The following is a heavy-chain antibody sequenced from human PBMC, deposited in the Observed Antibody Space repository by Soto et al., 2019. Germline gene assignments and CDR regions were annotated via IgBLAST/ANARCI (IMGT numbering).Heavy chain of an antibody. J-gene: IGHJ5*02. CDR3: ARHVPAAGTWVFLFWFDP. CDR2: IYYSGST. Sequence: SETLSLTCTVSGGSISSSSYYWGWIRQPPGKGLEWIGSIYYSGSTYYNPSLKSRVTISVDTSKNQFSLKLSSVTAADTAVYYCARHVPAAGTWVFLFWFDPWGQGTLVTVSS. D-gene: IGHD6-13*01. V-gene: IGHV4-39*01. CDR1: GGSISSSSYY.